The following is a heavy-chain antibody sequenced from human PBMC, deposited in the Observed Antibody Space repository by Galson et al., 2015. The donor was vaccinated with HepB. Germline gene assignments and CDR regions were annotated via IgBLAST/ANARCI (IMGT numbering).Heavy chain of an antibody. V-gene: IGHV3-48*02. CDR2: IDVSSSII. CDR1: GFTFSSYN. D-gene: IGHD3-10*01. CDR3: ARDRGGSGIHLSYYYGMDV. J-gene: IGHJ6*02. Sequence: SLRLSCAASGFTFSSYNMNWVRQAPGKGLEWVSSIDVSSSIIYYGDSVKGRFTISRDNAENSLYLQMNSLRDEDTAVYYCARDRGGSGIHLSYYYGMDVWGQGTTVTVSS.